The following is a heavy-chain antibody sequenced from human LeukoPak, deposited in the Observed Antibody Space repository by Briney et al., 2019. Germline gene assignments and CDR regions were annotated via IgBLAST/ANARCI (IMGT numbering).Heavy chain of an antibody. V-gene: IGHV3-21*01. CDR3: ARADYYGRSLPFDY. CDR1: RFYFSTYD. D-gene: IGHD3-10*01. Sequence: GGSLRLSCTASRFYFSTYDMNWVRQVPGKGLEWVSSISSSSSYIYYADSVKGRFTISRDNAKNSPYLQMNSLRAEDTAVYYCARADYYGRSLPFDYWGQGTLVTVSS. J-gene: IGHJ4*02. CDR2: ISSSSSYI.